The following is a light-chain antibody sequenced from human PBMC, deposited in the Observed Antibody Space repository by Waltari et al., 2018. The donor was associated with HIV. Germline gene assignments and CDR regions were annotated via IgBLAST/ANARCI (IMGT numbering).Light chain of an antibody. CDR1: SSDVGGYEY. J-gene: IGLJ6*01. CDR3: ASYGDTNRVL. Sequence: QSALTQPPSASGSLGQSVTISCTGTSSDVGGYEYVPWYQQHPDKAPKLIIYEVNKRPSGVPDRFSGSKSDNTASLTVAGLQDDDEAHYYCASYGDTNRVLFGGGTRVTVL. V-gene: IGLV2-8*01. CDR2: EVN.